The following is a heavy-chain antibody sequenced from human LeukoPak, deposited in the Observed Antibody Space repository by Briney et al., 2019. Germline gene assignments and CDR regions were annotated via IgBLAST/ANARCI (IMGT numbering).Heavy chain of an antibody. CDR3: ARVSFY. CDR2: IYSDGST. J-gene: IGHJ4*02. CDR1: GFTVSNNY. Sequence: PGGSLRLSCAASGFTVSNNYMTWVRQAPGKGLEWPSVIYSDGSTYYADSVKDRFTISRDNSKNTLYLQMNSLRAEDTAVYYCARVSFYWGQGTLVTVSS. V-gene: IGHV3-66*01.